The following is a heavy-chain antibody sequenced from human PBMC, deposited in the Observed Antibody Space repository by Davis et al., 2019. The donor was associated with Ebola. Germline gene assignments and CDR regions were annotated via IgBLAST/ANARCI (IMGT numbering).Heavy chain of an antibody. J-gene: IGHJ6*02. CDR3: ARVLKRYYYYGLDV. CDR2: ISPSNSYI. V-gene: IGHV3-21*04. Sequence: PGGSLRLSCAASGFTFSSYSMNWVRQAPGKGLEWVSSISPSNSYIYYADSVKGRFTISRDNAKNSLYLQMDSLRPEDTAVYYCARVLKRYYYYGLDVWGQGTTVTVSS. CDR1: GFTFSSYS.